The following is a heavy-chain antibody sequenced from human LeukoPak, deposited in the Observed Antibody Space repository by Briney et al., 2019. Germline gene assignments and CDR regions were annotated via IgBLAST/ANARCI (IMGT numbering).Heavy chain of an antibody. CDR3: ARALAAAGRGY. CDR2: ISAYNGNT. V-gene: IGHV1-18*01. Sequence: ATVNVSCTASGYTLTSYGISWVRQAPGHGLVWMGWISAYNGNTNYAQKLQGRVTMTADTSTSTAYMELRSVSSDDTAVYYCARALAAAGRGYWGQGTLVTVSS. CDR1: GYTLTSYG. D-gene: IGHD6-13*01. J-gene: IGHJ4*02.